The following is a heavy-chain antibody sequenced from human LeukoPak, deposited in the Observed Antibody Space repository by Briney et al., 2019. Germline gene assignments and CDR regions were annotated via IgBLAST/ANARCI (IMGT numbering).Heavy chain of an antibody. CDR1: GGSISSYY. Sequence: SETLSLTCTVSGGSISSYYWSWIRQPAGKGLEWIGRIYTSGSTNYNPSLKSRVTMSVDTSKNQFSLKLSSVTAADTAVYYCARVSRGYDFYYYMDVWGKGTTVTVSS. CDR3: ARVSRGYDFYYYMDV. D-gene: IGHD3-10*01. J-gene: IGHJ6*03. V-gene: IGHV4-4*07. CDR2: IYTSGST.